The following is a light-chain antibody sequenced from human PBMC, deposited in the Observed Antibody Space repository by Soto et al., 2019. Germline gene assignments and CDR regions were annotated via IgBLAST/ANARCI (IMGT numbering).Light chain of an antibody. V-gene: IGLV2-14*01. CDR1: MRDVGAYNL. Sequence: QSVLAQPASVSGSPGQSITISCAGTMRDVGAYNLVSWYQQHPGRAPQLIIYEVRNRPSGISFRFSGSKSGNTASLTISGLQAEDEADYYCSSYTSKSSRIFGGGTKVTVL. CDR2: EVR. CDR3: SSYTSKSSRI. J-gene: IGLJ2*01.